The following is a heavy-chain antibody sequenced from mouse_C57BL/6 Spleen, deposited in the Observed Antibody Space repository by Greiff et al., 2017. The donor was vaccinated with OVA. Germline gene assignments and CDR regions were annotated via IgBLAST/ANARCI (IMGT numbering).Heavy chain of an antibody. CDR1: GYTFTSYT. J-gene: IGHJ1*03. CDR3: ARRNSKDWYFDV. CDR2: INPSSGYT. Sequence: QVQLKESGAELARPGASVKMSCKASGYTFTSYTMHWVKQRPGQGLEWIGYINPSSGYTKYNQKFKDKATLTADKSSSTAYMQLSSLTSEDSAVYYCARRNSKDWYFDVWGTGTTVTVSS. D-gene: IGHD2-5*01. V-gene: IGHV1-4*01.